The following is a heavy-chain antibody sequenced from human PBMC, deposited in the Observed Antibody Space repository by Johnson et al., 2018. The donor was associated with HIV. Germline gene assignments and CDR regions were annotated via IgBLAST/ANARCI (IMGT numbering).Heavy chain of an antibody. J-gene: IGHJ3*02. CDR3: AKASDNRFAFDI. CDR1: GFTFDDYA. V-gene: IGHV3-9*01. Sequence: VQLVESGGGLVQPGRSLRLSCAASGFTFDDYAMHWVRQAPGKGLEWVSGISWNSGSIGYADSVKGRFTISRDNAKNSLYLQINSLRAEDTALYYCAKASDNRFAFDIWGQGTMVTVSS. CDR2: ISWNSGSI. D-gene: IGHD1-14*01.